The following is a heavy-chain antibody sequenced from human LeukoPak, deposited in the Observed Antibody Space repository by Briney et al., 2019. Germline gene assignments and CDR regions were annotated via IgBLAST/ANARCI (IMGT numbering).Heavy chain of an antibody. Sequence: ASVKVSCKTSGYTFTNCGISWVRQAPGQGLEWMGWISGYNGNPRYAQKVQGRVTMTTDTSTNTAYMEVNSLRSDDTAIYYCARDPSLAVAGIRLFDYWGQGTLVIVSS. CDR3: ARDPSLAVAGIRLFDY. CDR1: GYTFTNCG. V-gene: IGHV1-18*01. CDR2: ISGYNGNP. D-gene: IGHD6-19*01. J-gene: IGHJ4*02.